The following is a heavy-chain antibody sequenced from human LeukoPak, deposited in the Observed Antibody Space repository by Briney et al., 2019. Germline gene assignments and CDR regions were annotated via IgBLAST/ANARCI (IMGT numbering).Heavy chain of an antibody. Sequence: GGSLRLSCAASGFTFSSYAMSWVRQAPGKGLEWVSAISGSGDSTYYGDSVKGRFTISRDNSKNTLYLQMNSLRAEDTAVYYCAKVSAYDFWSGYLDYWGQGTLVTVSS. CDR1: GFTFSSYA. CDR3: AKVSAYDFWSGYLDY. V-gene: IGHV3-23*01. J-gene: IGHJ4*02. CDR2: ISGSGDST. D-gene: IGHD3-3*01.